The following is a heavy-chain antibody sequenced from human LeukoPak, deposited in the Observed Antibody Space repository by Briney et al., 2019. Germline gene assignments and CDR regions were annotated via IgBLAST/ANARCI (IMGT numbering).Heavy chain of an antibody. CDR2: ISGSGGST. CDR3: EVVVKDGYFDY. V-gene: IGHV3-23*01. CDR1: GFTFSIYA. D-gene: IGHD3-22*01. Sequence: GGSLRLSCAASGFTFSIYAMSWVRQAPGKGLEWVSAISGSGGSTYYADSVKGRFTISRDNSKNTLYLQMNSLRAEDTAVYYCEVVVKDGYFDYWGQGTLVTVSS. J-gene: IGHJ4*02.